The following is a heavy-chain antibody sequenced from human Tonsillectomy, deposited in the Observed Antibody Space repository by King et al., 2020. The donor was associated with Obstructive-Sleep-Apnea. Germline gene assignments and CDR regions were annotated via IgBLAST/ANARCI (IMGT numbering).Heavy chain of an antibody. CDR1: GFTFDDYA. CDR3: AKDGGTSRFGEGSDY. CDR2: ISWNSGSI. D-gene: IGHD3-10*01. J-gene: IGHJ4*02. V-gene: IGHV3-9*01. Sequence: VQLVESGGGLVQPGRSLRLSCAASGFTFDDYAMHWVRQAPGKGLEWVSGISWNSGSIGYADFVKGRFTISRDNAKNSLYLQMNSLRAEDTALYYCAKDGGTSRFGEGSDYWGQGTLVTVSS.